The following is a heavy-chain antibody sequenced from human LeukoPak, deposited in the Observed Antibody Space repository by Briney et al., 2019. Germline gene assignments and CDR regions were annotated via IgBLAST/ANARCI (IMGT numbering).Heavy chain of an antibody. J-gene: IGHJ3*02. D-gene: IGHD6-13*01. V-gene: IGHV3-7*01. CDR2: IKQDGSEK. CDR3: ARVFIGLYSSSWRAFDI. Sequence: GGSLRLSCATFGLSFSSYWMSWVRQAPGKGLEWVANIKQDGSEKYYVDSVKGRFTISRDNAKNSLYLQMNSLRAEDTAVYYCARVFIGLYSSSWRAFDIWGQGTMVTVSS. CDR1: GLSFSSYW.